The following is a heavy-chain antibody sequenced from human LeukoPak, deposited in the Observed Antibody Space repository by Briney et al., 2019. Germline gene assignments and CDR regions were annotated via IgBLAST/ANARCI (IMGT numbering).Heavy chain of an antibody. J-gene: IGHJ4*02. CDR1: GYSFTAYY. D-gene: IGHD2/OR15-2a*01. CDR2: INPNSGGT. V-gene: IGHV1-2*02. Sequence: ASVTVSCKASGYSFTAYYMHWVRQAPGQGLEWMGWINPNSGGTNYAQKFQGRVTMTRDMSTSTVYMELSSLRSEDTAVYYCARALAGDFEVDYWGQGTLVTVSS. CDR3: ARALAGDFEVDY.